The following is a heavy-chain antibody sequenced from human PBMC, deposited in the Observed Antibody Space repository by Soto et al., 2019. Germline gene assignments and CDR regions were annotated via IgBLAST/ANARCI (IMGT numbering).Heavy chain of an antibody. J-gene: IGHJ4*02. D-gene: IGHD2-15*01. CDR1: GFTFSSYG. Sequence: QVQLVESGGGVVQPGRSLRLSCAASGFTFSSYGMHWVRQAPGKGLEWVAVIWDDGSNKYYADSVKGRFTISRDNSKNTQYLQMNSLSAEDTAVYYCARDDCSGGRCYPDYWGQGTLVTVSS. CDR2: IWDDGSNK. CDR3: ARDDCSGGRCYPDY. V-gene: IGHV3-33*01.